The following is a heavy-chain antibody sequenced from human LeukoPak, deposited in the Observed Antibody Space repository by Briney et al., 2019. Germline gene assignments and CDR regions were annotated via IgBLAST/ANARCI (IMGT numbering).Heavy chain of an antibody. Sequence: ESLKISCKGSEYSFGSYYIGWVRQMPGKGLEWMGIMYPDDSDTRYSPSFQGQVTISADKSISTAYLQWSSLKASDTAMYYCAAQLERRHYWGQGTLVTVSS. J-gene: IGHJ4*02. CDR2: MYPDDSDT. D-gene: IGHD1-1*01. V-gene: IGHV5-51*01. CDR1: EYSFGSYY. CDR3: AAQLERRHY.